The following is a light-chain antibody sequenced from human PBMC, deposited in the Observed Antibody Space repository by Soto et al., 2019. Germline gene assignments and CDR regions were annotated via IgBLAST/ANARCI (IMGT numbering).Light chain of an antibody. CDR3: QQYNSYSWT. CDR1: QSITIW. Sequence: DIQMTQSPSTLSASVGDRVTITCRASQSITIWLAWYQQKPGKAPKLLIFDASSLESGVQSRFSGSGSGTDFTPTISSLQPDDFATYYCQQYNSYSWTFGQGTKVDIK. V-gene: IGKV1-5*01. J-gene: IGKJ1*01. CDR2: DAS.